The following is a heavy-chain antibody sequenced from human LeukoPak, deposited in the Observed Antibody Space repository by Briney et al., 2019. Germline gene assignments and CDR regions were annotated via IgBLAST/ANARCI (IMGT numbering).Heavy chain of an antibody. CDR3: ARWDQFHEV. CDR2: ISSSSTYI. V-gene: IGHV3-21*01. D-gene: IGHD1-26*01. J-gene: IGHJ4*02. Sequence: GGSLRLSCAASGFTFRTYSMNWVRQAPGKGLEWVSSISSSSTYIYYADSVKGRFTISRDNAKNSLSLQMNNLRAEDTAVYYCARWDQFHEVWGQGTLVTVSS. CDR1: GFTFRTYS.